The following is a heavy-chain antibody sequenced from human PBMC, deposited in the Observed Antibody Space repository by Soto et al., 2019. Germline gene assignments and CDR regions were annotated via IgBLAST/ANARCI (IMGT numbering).Heavy chain of an antibody. Sequence: EVQLVESGGGLVQPGGSLRLSCAASGFTFSSYAMHWVRQAPGKGLEYVSAISSNGGSTYYANYVKGRFTISRDNSKNTLYLQMGSLRAEDMAVYYCARGSAGRYSSSWYMQDYWGQGTLVTASS. J-gene: IGHJ4*02. D-gene: IGHD6-13*01. CDR1: GFTFSSYA. CDR3: ARGSAGRYSSSWYMQDY. V-gene: IGHV3-64*01. CDR2: ISSNGGST.